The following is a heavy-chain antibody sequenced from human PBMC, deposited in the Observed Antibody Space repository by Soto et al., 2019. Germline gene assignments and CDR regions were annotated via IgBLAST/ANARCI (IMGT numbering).Heavy chain of an antibody. D-gene: IGHD2-21*01. J-gene: IGHJ6*02. CDR2: IGGYGTSI. CDR3: VRDAIPSSRYCCGFDV. Sequence: EVQLLESGGGLAQPGGSLRLSCAASGFTFVNFAMIWVRQAPGKGLGWVSSIGGYGTSIYYADSVKGRFTIYRDNSQNPLYLQMYSLSNDDPAEYSRVRDAIPSSRYCCGFDVCGPGTNVTIYS. V-gene: IGHV3-23*01. CDR1: GFTFVNFA.